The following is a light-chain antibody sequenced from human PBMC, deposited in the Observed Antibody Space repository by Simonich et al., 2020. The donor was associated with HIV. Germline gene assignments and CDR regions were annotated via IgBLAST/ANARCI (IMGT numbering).Light chain of an antibody. Sequence: EIVLTQSPGTLSLSPGESATLSCRASQSVSSNYLGWYQQKPGQAPRLLIYGASTRATGIPDRFSGSGSGTDFTLTISRLEPEDFAVYYCQQYGSSPRTFGQGTKVEI. CDR3: QQYGSSPRT. CDR2: GAS. CDR1: QSVSSNY. V-gene: IGKV3-20*01. J-gene: IGKJ1*01.